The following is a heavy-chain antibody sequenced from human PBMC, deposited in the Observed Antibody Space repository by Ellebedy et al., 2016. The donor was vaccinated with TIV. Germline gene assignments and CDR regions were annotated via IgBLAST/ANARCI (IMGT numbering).Heavy chain of an antibody. CDR1: GGSTSSYY. J-gene: IGHJ4*02. V-gene: IGHV4-59*01. CDR2: IYYSGST. D-gene: IGHD6-19*01. Sequence: SETLSLTCTVSGGSTSSYYWSWIRQPPGKGLEWIGYIYYSGSTNYNPSLKSRVTISVDTSKNQFSLKLYSVTAADTAVYYCARDGIAVAGTTVNWGQGTLVTVSS. CDR3: ARDGIAVAGTTVN.